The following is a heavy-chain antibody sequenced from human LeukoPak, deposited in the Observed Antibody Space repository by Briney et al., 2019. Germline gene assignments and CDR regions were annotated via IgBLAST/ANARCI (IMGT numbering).Heavy chain of an antibody. CDR1: GGSFSGYY. V-gene: IGHV4-34*01. J-gene: IGHJ6*02. Sequence: SETLSLTCAVYGGSFSGYYWSWIRQPPGKGLEWIGEINHSGSTNYNPSLKSRVTISVDTSKNQFCLKLSSVTAADTAVYYCARWPRGYYYYYGMDVWGQGTTVTVSS. CDR2: INHSGST. CDR3: ARWPRGYYYYYGMDV.